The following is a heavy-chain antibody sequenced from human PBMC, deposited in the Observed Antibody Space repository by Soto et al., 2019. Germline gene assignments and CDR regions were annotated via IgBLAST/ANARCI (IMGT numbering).Heavy chain of an antibody. CDR2: ISSDGNHK. J-gene: IGHJ4*02. Sequence: QVQLVESGGGVVQPGRSLRLSCAASGFTVSAYTMHWVRQAPGKGLEWVAVISSDGNHKYYTDSVKGRFTISRDTSTNPLYLQMNSLRAGDTAVYYCARWEQPLFDSWGQGTLVTVSS. D-gene: IGHD1-26*01. CDR3: ARWEQPLFDS. V-gene: IGHV3-30-3*01. CDR1: GFTVSAYT.